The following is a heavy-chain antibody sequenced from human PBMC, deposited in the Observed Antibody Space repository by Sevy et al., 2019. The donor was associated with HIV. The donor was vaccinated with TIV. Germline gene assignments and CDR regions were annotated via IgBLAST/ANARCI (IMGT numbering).Heavy chain of an antibody. Sequence: ASVKVSCKASGGTFSSFAINWVRQAPGQGLEWMGGIIPILGIANYAQKFQGRVTITADKSANIAYMELSSLRSEDTAVDYCARDKYGDFLGLFNLWGRGTLVTVSS. J-gene: IGHJ2*01. CDR1: GGTFSSFA. CDR2: IIPILGIA. V-gene: IGHV1-69*10. D-gene: IGHD4-17*01. CDR3: ARDKYGDFLGLFNL.